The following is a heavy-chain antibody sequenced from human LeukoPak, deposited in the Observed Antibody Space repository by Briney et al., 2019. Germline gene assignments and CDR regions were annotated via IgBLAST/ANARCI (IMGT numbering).Heavy chain of an antibody. J-gene: IGHJ4*02. CDR1: GFTFSDYA. CDR3: ARAGFRGAVY. V-gene: IGHV3-23*01. Sequence: GGSLRLSCTASGFTFSDYAMSWDRQAPGKGLEWVSVISGAGGTTYYADSVKGRFTISRDNSKNTLYLQMYSLRAEDTAVYYCARAGFRGAVYWGQGTLVTASS. CDR2: ISGAGGTT. D-gene: IGHD3-10*01.